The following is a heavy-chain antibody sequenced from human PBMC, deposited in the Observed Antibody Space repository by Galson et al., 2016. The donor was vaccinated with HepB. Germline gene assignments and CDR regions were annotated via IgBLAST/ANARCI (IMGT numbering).Heavy chain of an antibody. CDR3: AHTGGDSSADSAYSSDAPDY. CDR2: IYWDDDK. D-gene: IGHD3-22*01. Sequence: PALVKPTQTLTVTCTFSGFSLSTTGVGVAWIRQPPGKALEWLALIYWDDDKRYSPSLKRRLTVTKDTSKNQVVLTMTNMDPADTGTYYCAHTGGDSSADSAYSSDAPDYWGQGTLVTVSS. J-gene: IGHJ4*02. V-gene: IGHV2-5*02. CDR1: GFSLSTTGVG.